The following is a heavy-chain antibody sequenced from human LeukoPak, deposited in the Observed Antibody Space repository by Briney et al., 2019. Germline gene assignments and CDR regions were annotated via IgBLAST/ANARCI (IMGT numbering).Heavy chain of an antibody. D-gene: IGHD2-2*01. CDR2: INSDGSST. CDR3: ARDVPLRYYYGMDV. J-gene: IGHJ6*02. CDR1: GFTFSSYW. V-gene: IGHV3-74*01. Sequence: QPGGSLRLSCAASGFTFSSYWMRWVRQAPGKGLVWVSRINSDGSSTSYADSVKGRFTISRDNAKNTLYLQMNSLRAEDTAVYYCARDVPLRYYYGMDVWGQRTTVPVSS.